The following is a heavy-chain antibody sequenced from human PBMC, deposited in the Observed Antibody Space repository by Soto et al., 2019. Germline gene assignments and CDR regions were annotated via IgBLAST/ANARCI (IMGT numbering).Heavy chain of an antibody. V-gene: IGHV4-61*01. D-gene: IGHD3-9*01. J-gene: IGHJ5*02. Sequence: SETLSLTCTVSGASLSSVSYYWIWIRQPPGKGLEWLGYIYHSGTTKYNPSLTSRVTLSVDMSKNQFSLKLNSVTAADSAVYFCARAASQYFDLLYALDPWGQGVLVSVSS. CDR3: ARAASQYFDLLYALDP. CDR1: GASLSSVSYY. CDR2: IYHSGTT.